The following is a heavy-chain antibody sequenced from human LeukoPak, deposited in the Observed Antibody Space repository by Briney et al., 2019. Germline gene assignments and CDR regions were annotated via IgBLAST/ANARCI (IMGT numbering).Heavy chain of an antibody. CDR2: VSAGGAT. CDR3: AKVRTVTGRTMAGDFDY. D-gene: IGHD1-20*01. Sequence: GGSLRLSCAVSGITFSSFAMTWVRQAPGKGLEWVSGVSAGGATFYADSVKGRFTISRDNSRSTLYLQMNGLRDEDTAEYYCAKVRTVTGRTMAGDFDYWGQGTLVTVSS. J-gene: IGHJ4*02. V-gene: IGHV3-23*01. CDR1: GITFSSFA.